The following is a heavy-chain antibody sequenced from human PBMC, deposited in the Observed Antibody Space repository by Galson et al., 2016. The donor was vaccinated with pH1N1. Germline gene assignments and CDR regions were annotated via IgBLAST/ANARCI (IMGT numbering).Heavy chain of an antibody. V-gene: IGHV6-1*01. CDR2: TCYRSKWYN. D-gene: IGHD3-10*01. J-gene: IGHJ6*02. CDR1: GDSVSSTNCA. Sequence: CAISGDSVSSTNCAWDWIRQSPSRGLEWLGRTCYRSKWYNDYAVSVQSRITINPDTSKNQLSLHLNSVTPEDTAVYYCARDRGSTLFHNYGMDVWGQGTTVIVSS. CDR3: ARDRGSTLFHNYGMDV.